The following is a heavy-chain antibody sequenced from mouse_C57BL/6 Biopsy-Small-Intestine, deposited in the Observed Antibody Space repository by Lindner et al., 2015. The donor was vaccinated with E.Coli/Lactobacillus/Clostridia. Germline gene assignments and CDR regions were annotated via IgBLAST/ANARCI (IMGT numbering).Heavy chain of an antibody. CDR1: GGTFTNHA. CDR3: ATERFEMAANGRQGYFDY. Sequence: SVKVSCKASGGTFTNHAIVWVRQAPGQGLEWMGRVIPLIGVANYAQNFQGKITIAADTSTSTAYVELTSLRFEDTAVYYCATERFEMAANGRQGYFDYWGQGTLVTVSS. CDR2: VIPLIGVA. J-gene: IGHJ4*01. V-gene: IGHV1S46*01. D-gene: IGHD2-3*01.